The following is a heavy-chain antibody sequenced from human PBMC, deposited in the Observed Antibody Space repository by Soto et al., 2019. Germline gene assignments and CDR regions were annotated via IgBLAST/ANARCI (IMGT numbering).Heavy chain of an antibody. CDR3: AREYCSGGSCYGVDY. CDR2: SSGDNSHT. CDR1: GYTFTIYG. D-gene: IGHD2-15*01. J-gene: IGHJ4*02. V-gene: IGHV1-18*01. Sequence: VKVSCKASGYTFTIYGITWVRQAPGQGLEWMGWSSGDNSHTNYAQNFQGRVTMTTDTSTSTAYMELRSLRSDDTAVYYCAREYCSGGSCYGVDYWGQGTLVTVSS.